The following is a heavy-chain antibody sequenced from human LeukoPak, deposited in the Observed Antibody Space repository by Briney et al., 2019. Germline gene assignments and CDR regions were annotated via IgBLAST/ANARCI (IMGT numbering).Heavy chain of an antibody. CDR2: ISYDGSHE. CDR3: SRERGDREFDY. CDR1: GFTFSSFG. V-gene: IGHV3-30*03. J-gene: IGHJ4*02. Sequence: GRSLRLSCAASGFTFSSFGMHWVRQAPGKGLEWVAVISYDGSHEYYGDSVKGRFTISRDNSKNTLYLQMNSLRAEDTAQYYCSRERGDREFDYWGQGIMVTVSS. D-gene: IGHD5-18*01.